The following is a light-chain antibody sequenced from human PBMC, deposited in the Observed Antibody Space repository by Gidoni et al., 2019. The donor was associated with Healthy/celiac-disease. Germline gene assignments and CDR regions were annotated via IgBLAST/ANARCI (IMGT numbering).Light chain of an antibody. CDR3: QQSYSTLIT. Sequence: DIQMTQSPSSLSASVGDRVTITCRASQSISSYLNWYQQKPGKAPKLLIYAASSLPSGVPSRFSGSGSGTDFTLTISSLQPEDFATYYCQQSYSTLITFXQXTRLEIK. J-gene: IGKJ5*01. V-gene: IGKV1-39*01. CDR1: QSISSY. CDR2: AAS.